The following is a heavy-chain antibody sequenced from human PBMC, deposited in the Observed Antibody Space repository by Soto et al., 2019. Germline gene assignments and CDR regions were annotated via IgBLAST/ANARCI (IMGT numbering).Heavy chain of an antibody. Sequence: ASVKVSCKASGYTFTSYAMHWVRQAPGQRLGWMGWINGGTGQTKHSQRFQGRVNITRDTSASTAYMELSSLRSEDTAVYYCARGKGMEENYYYYGLDIWGQGTTVTVSS. D-gene: IGHD1-1*01. J-gene: IGHJ6*02. V-gene: IGHV1-3*01. CDR3: ARGKGMEENYYYYGLDI. CDR1: GYTFTSYA. CDR2: INGGTGQT.